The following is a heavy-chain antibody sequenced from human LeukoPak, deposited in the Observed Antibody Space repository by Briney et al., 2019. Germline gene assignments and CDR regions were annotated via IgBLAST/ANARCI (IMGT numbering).Heavy chain of an antibody. Sequence: TGGSLRLSCAASGFTFTNHWMSWVRQAPGKGLEWVANIKRDGTEKNYVDSAKGRFTISRDTATHSVNLPMHSLRAEDTAVYYCVRNGGSFDYWGQGTLVTV. D-gene: IGHD3-10*01. V-gene: IGHV3-7*01. J-gene: IGHJ4*02. CDR2: IKRDGTEK. CDR1: GFTFTNHW. CDR3: VRNGGSFDY.